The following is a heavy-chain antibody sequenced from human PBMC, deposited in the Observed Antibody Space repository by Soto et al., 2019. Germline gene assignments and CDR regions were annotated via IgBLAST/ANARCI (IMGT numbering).Heavy chain of an antibody. J-gene: IGHJ4*02. D-gene: IGHD3-10*01. CDR3: AKVFSPEGGNYFEY. V-gene: IGHV3-23*01. Sequence: DVRLLESGGNLVQPGGSLRLSCVASGFTFSKFAMNWVRQAPGKGLEWVSAISNSFSDGNTHYADSVKGPFTISRDNANSTVFLEMNSLRAEDTAVYYCAKVFSPEGGNYFEYWGQGTLVTVSS. CDR1: GFTFSKFA. CDR2: ISNSFSDGNT.